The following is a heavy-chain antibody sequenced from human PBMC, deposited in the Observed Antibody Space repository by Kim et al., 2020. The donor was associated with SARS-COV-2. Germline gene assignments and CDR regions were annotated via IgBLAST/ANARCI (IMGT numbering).Heavy chain of an antibody. CDR2: IDPSDSYT. D-gene: IGHD3-10*01. V-gene: IGHV5-10-1*01. Sequence: GESLKISCKGSGYSFTSYWISWVRQMPGKGLEWMGRIDPSDSYTNYSPSFQGHVTISADKSISTAYLQWSSLKASDTAMYYCASYGSGSSPTEEDYWGQGTLVTVSS. CDR3: ASYGSGSSPTEEDY. J-gene: IGHJ4*02. CDR1: GYSFTSYW.